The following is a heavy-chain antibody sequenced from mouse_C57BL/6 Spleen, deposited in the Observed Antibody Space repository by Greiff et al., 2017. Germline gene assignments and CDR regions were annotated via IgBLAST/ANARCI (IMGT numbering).Heavy chain of an antibody. V-gene: IGHV1-53*01. J-gene: IGHJ4*01. CDR1: GYTFTSYW. CDR2: INPSNGGT. CDR3: ARTGTFYAMDY. Sequence: QVQLQQPGTELVKPGASVKLSCKASGYTFTSYWMHWVKQRPGQGLEWIGNINPSNGGTKYNEKFKSKATLTVDKSSSTAYMTLSSLTSEDSAVYYCARTGTFYAMDYWGQGTSVTVSS. D-gene: IGHD4-1*01.